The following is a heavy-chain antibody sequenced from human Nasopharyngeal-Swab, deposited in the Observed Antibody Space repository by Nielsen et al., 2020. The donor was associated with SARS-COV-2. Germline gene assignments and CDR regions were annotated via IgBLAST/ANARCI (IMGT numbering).Heavy chain of an antibody. CDR2: ISSSSSYI. V-gene: IGHV3-21*01. Sequence: GGSLRLSCAASGFTFSSYSMNWVRQAPGKGLEWVSSISSSSSYIYYADSVKGRFTISRDNAKNSLYLQMNSLRAEDTAVYYCARHLPLRFLEWLFPAYFDYWGQGTLVTVSS. D-gene: IGHD3-3*01. CDR3: ARHLPLRFLEWLFPAYFDY. CDR1: GFTFSSYS. J-gene: IGHJ4*02.